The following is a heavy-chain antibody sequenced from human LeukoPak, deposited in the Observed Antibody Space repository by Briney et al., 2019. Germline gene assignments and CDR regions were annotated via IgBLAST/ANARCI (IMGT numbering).Heavy chain of an antibody. D-gene: IGHD1-26*01. J-gene: IGHJ5*02. CDR2: IKQDGSEK. Sequence: PGGSLRLSCAASGFTFSSYSMNWVRQAPGKGLEWVANIKQDGSEKYYVDSVKGRLTISRDNAKNSLYLQMNSLRAEDTAVYYCARVGGSYWGWFDPWGQGTLVTVSS. V-gene: IGHV3-7*01. CDR3: ARVGGSYWGWFDP. CDR1: GFTFSSYS.